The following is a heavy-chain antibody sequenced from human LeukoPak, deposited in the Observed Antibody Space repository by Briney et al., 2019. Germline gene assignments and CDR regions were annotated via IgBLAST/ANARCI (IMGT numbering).Heavy chain of an antibody. D-gene: IGHD6-6*01. CDR3: ARAPMFSSSVPYYYYYMDV. CDR2: IIPIIGTA. Sequence: RASVKVSCKASGGTFSSYAISWVRQAPGPGLEWMGGIIPIIGTANYAQKFQGRVTITTDESTSTAYMELSSLRSEDTVVYYCARAPMFSSSVPYYYYYMDVWGKGTTVTVSS. CDR1: GGTFSSYA. V-gene: IGHV1-69*05. J-gene: IGHJ6*03.